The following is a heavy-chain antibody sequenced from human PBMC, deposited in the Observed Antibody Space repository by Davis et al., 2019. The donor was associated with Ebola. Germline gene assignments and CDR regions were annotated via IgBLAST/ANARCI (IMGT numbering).Heavy chain of an antibody. CDR2: VYPGDSDI. V-gene: IGHV5-51*01. CDR3: ARMPRGYLDEGYALDV. Sequence: GESLKISCQGSGYTFTNYWIGWVRQVFGKGLEWMGIVYPGDSDITYSPSFQGQVTLSVDKSISTTFLQWSTLKASDTAIYYCARMPRGYLDEGYALDVWGQGTTVTVSS. D-gene: IGHD2-15*01. J-gene: IGHJ6*02. CDR1: GYTFTNYW.